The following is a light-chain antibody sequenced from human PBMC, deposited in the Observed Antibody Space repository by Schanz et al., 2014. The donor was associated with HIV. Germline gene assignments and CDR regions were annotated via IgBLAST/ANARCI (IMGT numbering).Light chain of an antibody. Sequence: EIVMTQSPVTLSVSPGDRATLSCRASQSVSSNLAWYQQKPGQAPRLLIFDASTRATGIPVRFSGSGSGTEFTLTISSLQSEDLAVYFCQQYNDWPPITFGQGTRLEMK. CDR1: QSVSSN. CDR3: QQYNDWPPIT. CDR2: DAS. V-gene: IGKV3-15*01. J-gene: IGKJ5*01.